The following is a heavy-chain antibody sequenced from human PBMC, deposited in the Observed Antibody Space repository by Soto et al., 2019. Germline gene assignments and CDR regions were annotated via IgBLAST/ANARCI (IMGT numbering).Heavy chain of an antibody. D-gene: IGHD2-8*01. J-gene: IGHJ4*02. Sequence: GSLLLSCAASGFTFRTYSMNWVRQAPGKGLEWVSAISSTSAYIFYADSVKGRFTISRDNAKNSLYLQMNSLRAEDTAVYYCARDLGVTETGPSLDYWGQGTKVTVSS. CDR1: GFTFRTYS. CDR2: ISSTSAYI. CDR3: ARDLGVTETGPSLDY. V-gene: IGHV3-21*01.